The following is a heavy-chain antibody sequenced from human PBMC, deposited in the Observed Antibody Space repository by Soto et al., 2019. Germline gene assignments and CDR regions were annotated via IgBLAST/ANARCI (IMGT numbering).Heavy chain of an antibody. Sequence: ASVKVSCKASGYTFTSYAMHWVRQAPGQRLEWMGWINAGNGNTKYSQRFQGRVTITRDTSASTAYMELSSLRSEDTAVYYCASDQRSIAVAARGGGPRWGGWFDTWGQGTLVTVSS. J-gene: IGHJ5*02. CDR1: GYTFTSYA. V-gene: IGHV1-3*01. CDR3: ASDQRSIAVAARGGGPRWGGWFDT. CDR2: INAGNGNT. D-gene: IGHD6-19*01.